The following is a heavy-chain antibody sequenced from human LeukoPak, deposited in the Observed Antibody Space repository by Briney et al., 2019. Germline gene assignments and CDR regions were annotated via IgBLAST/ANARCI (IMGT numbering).Heavy chain of an antibody. D-gene: IGHD6-25*01. Sequence: ASVNVSCKASGYTFTSYDINWVRQATGQGLEWMGWMNPNSGNTGYAQKFQGRVTITRNTSISTAYMELSSLRSEDTAVYYCAREAADGWFDPWGQGTLVTVSS. V-gene: IGHV1-8*03. CDR2: MNPNSGNT. CDR3: AREAADGWFDP. J-gene: IGHJ5*02. CDR1: GYTFTSYD.